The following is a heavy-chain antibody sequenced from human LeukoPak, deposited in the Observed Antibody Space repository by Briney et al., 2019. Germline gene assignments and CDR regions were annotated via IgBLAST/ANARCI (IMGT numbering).Heavy chain of an antibody. CDR1: GFTFSSYA. CDR3: AMRSTVLNPLDY. CDR2: IGGSGGST. J-gene: IGHJ4*02. D-gene: IGHD4-17*01. V-gene: IGHV3-23*01. Sequence: GGSLRLSCAASGFTFSSYAISWVRQAPGKGLEWVSAIGGSGGSTYYADSVKGRFTISRDNSKNTLYLQMNSLRAEDTAVYYCAMRSTVLNPLDYWGQGTLVTVSS.